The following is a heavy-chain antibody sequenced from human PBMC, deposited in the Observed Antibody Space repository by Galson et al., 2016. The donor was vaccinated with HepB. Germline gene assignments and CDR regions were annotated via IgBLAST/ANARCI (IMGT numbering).Heavy chain of an antibody. V-gene: IGHV5-51*01. CDR1: EYSFTSYW. CDR3: ARHTILAWELSSSPPDL. Sequence: QSGAEVKKPGESLKISCKGSEYSFTSYWIGWVRQMPGKGLEWMGIIYPGDSNTRYSPSFERQVTISADKSISTAYLQWRSLKASDTAMYYCARHTILAWELSSSPPDLCGQGTGVSVSS. CDR2: IYPGDSNT. D-gene: IGHD1-26*01. J-gene: IGHJ5*02.